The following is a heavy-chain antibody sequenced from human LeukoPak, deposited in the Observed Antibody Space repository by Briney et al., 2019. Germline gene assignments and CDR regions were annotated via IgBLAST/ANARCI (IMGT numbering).Heavy chain of an antibody. CDR2: ISSSSSYI. D-gene: IGHD3-3*01. CDR3: TVYDFWSGYFDY. V-gene: IGHV3-21*04. Sequence: GGSLGLSCAASGFTFSSYSMNWVRQAPGKGLEWVSSISSSSSYIYYADSVKGRFTISRDNSKNTLYLQMNSLRAEDTAVYYCTVYDFWSGYFDYWGQGTLVTVSS. J-gene: IGHJ4*02. CDR1: GFTFSSYS.